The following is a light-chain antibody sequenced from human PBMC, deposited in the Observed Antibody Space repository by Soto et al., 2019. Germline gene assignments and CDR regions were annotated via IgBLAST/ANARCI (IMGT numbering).Light chain of an antibody. CDR3: ASWDDSLSGLV. CDR2: SNN. Sequence: QSVLTQPPSASGTPGQRVTISCSGRSANIGNNFVCWYQQLPGTAPKLLIYSNNQRPSGVPDRFSGSKSGTSASLAISGLRSGDEGDYYCASWDDSLSGLVFGTGTKVTVL. V-gene: IGLV1-47*02. CDR1: SANIGNNF. J-gene: IGLJ1*01.